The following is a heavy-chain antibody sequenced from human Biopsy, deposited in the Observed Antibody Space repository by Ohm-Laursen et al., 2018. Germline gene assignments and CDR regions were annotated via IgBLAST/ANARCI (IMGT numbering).Heavy chain of an antibody. CDR3: SKRVLSGTSPV. Sequence: SETLSLTCSVSGGPFGINSHYWIWIRQPPGKGLEWIASIYYGGTTHYNASLQGRATISVDQPKNQFSLRLTSVTAADTAVYYCSKRVLSGTSPVWGQGTTVTVSS. CDR2: IYYGGTT. J-gene: IGHJ6*02. V-gene: IGHV4-39*01. D-gene: IGHD1-26*01. CDR1: GGPFGINSHY.